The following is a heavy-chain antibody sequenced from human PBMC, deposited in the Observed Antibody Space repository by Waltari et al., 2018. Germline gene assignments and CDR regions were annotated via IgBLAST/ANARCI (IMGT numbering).Heavy chain of an antibody. CDR2: IKQDGSEK. V-gene: IGHV3-7*01. CDR3: ARRMGDTLGGVYFDY. J-gene: IGHJ4*02. D-gene: IGHD3-16*01. Sequence: EVQLVESGGGLVQPGGSLRLSCAASGFTFSSYWMSWVRQAPGKGLEWVANIKQDGSEKYYVDAGKGRFTISRDNAKNSLYLQMNSLRAEDTAVYYCARRMGDTLGGVYFDYWGQGTLVTVSS. CDR1: GFTFSSYW.